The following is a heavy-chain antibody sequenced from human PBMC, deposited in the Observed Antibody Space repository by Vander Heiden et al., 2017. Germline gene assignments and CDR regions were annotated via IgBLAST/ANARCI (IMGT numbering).Heavy chain of an antibody. Sequence: QVQLQESGPGLVTPSETLSLTCTVSRGSISSYYWSWIRQHPGKGLEWIGYIYYSGSTNYNPSLKSRVTISVDTSKNQFSLKLSSVTAADTAVYYCARGPRRYCSGGSCYSVWFDPWGQGTLVTVSS. CDR3: ARGPRRYCSGGSCYSVWFDP. CDR2: IYYSGST. J-gene: IGHJ5*02. D-gene: IGHD2-15*01. V-gene: IGHV4-59*01. CDR1: RGSISSYY.